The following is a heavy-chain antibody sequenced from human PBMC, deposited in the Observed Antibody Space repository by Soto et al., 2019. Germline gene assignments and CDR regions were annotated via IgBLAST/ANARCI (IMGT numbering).Heavy chain of an antibody. J-gene: IGHJ6*02. Sequence: ASVKVSCKASGYTFTSYGISWVRQAPGQGLEWMGWISAYNGNTNYAQKLQGRVTMTTDTSTSTAYMELRSLRSDDTAVYYCARDMGWVGEYIGDGMDVWGQGTTVTVSS. CDR1: GYTFTSYG. CDR3: ARDMGWVGEYIGDGMDV. D-gene: IGHD3-10*01. CDR2: ISAYNGNT. V-gene: IGHV1-18*01.